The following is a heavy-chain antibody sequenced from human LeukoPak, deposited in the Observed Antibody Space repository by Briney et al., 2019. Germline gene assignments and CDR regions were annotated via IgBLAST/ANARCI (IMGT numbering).Heavy chain of an antibody. D-gene: IGHD3-10*01. CDR1: GLTFSEYW. V-gene: IGHV3-7*01. J-gene: IGHJ4*02. CDR3: FRWGVAAHMQD. Sequence: PGGSLRLSCEVSGLTFSEYWMGWVRQAPGKGLEWVANINPPGSDTYYVDSVKGRCTISRDNAKKSTFLQMNNLRAEDTALYFCFRWGVAAHMQDWGQGTLVTVSS. CDR2: INPPGSDT.